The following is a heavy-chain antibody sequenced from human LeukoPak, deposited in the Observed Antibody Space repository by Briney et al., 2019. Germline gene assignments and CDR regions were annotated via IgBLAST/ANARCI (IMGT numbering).Heavy chain of an antibody. Sequence: GGSLRLSCAASGFTFTSYGMHWVRQAPGKGLEWVALITYDGYYKYYSDSVKGRFTISSDTSKNTLYLQMNSLRAEDTAVYYCAKGYGSGSYSVDYWGQGTLVTVSS. CDR2: ITYDGYYK. J-gene: IGHJ4*02. D-gene: IGHD3-10*01. CDR3: AKGYGSGSYSVDY. CDR1: GFTFTSYG. V-gene: IGHV3-30*18.